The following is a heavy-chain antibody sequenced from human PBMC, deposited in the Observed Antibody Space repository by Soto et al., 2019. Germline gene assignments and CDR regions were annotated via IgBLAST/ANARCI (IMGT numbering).Heavy chain of an antibody. CDR1: GGSFSGYY. CDR2: INHSGST. D-gene: IGHD6-6*01. J-gene: IGHJ6*02. V-gene: IGHV4-34*01. Sequence: SETLSLTCAVYGGSFSGYYWSWIRQPPGKGLEWIGEINHSGSTNYNPSLKSRVTISVDTSKNQFSLKLSSVTAADTAVYYCARCVAARKWGYYYYYGMDVWGQGTTVTVSS. CDR3: ARCVAARKWGYYYYYGMDV.